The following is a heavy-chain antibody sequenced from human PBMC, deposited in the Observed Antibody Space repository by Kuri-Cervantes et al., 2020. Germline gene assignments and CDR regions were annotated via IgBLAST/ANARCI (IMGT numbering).Heavy chain of an antibody. V-gene: IGHV1-18*01. CDR3: ARDGLTGYYYDSSGYSPNYYYYYGMDV. D-gene: IGHD3-22*01. J-gene: IGHJ6*02. CDR1: GYTFTSYG. Sequence: ASVKVSCKASGYTFTSYGISWVRQAPGQGLEWMGWISAYNGNTNYAQKLQGRVTMTTDTSTSTAYMELRSLRSDDTAVYYCARDGLTGYYYDSSGYSPNYYYYYGMDVWGQGTTVTVSS. CDR2: ISAYNGNT.